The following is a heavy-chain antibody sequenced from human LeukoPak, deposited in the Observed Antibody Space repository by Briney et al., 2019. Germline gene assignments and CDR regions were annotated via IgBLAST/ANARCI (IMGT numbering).Heavy chain of an antibody. V-gene: IGHV1-24*01. CDR2: FDSESGEA. Sequence: EASVKVSCKVSGYTLTDLSMNWVRQAPGKGLEWMGGFDSESGEAIYAQKFQDRVTVTEDTSTDTAYIELSGLRSEDTAVYYCARDCSDDYYDFWSGTIDYWGQGTLVTVSS. D-gene: IGHD3-3*01. CDR1: GYTLTDLS. CDR3: ARDCSDDYYDFWSGTIDY. J-gene: IGHJ4*02.